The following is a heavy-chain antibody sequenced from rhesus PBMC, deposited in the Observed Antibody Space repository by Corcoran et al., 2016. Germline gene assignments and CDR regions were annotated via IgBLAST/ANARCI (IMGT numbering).Heavy chain of an antibody. CDR3: AREGFRIQQKYYYGLDS. J-gene: IGHJ6*01. D-gene: IGHD4-23*01. CDR2: ITYSGST. V-gene: IGHV4-122*02. Sequence: QVQLQESGPGLVKPSETLSLTCAVSGGSISSGYYYWSWIRQPPGKGLEWIGYITYSGSTSYNPSLKSRVTCSRDTSKNQFSLKLSAVTTADTAVYYCAREGFRIQQKYYYGLDSWGQGVVVTVSS. CDR1: GGSISSGYYY.